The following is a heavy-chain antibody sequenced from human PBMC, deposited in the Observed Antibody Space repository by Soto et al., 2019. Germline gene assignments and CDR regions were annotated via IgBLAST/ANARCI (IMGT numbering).Heavy chain of an antibody. Sequence: SETLSLTCTVSGGSVSSSSYYWGWVRQPPGKGLEWIGSVYYSGSTYYNPSLESRVTISVDKSKNQFSLKLSSVTAADTAVYYCASFQAAGTRSWGYYYYGMDVWGQGTMVTVSS. CDR3: ASFQAAGTRSWGYYYYGMDV. CDR2: VYYSGST. CDR1: GGSVSSSSYY. V-gene: IGHV4-39*01. D-gene: IGHD6-13*01. J-gene: IGHJ6*02.